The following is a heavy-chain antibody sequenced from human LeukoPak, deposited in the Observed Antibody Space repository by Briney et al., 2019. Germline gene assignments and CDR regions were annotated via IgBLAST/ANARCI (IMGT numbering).Heavy chain of an antibody. D-gene: IGHD3-10*01. Sequence: ASVKVSCKASGYTFTGYYMHWVRQAPGQGLEWMGWINPNSGGTNYAQKFQGRVTMTRDTSTSTAYMELSRLRSDDTAVYYCASGRYYYGSGSYFRANWFDPWGQGTLVTVSS. CDR3: ASGRYYYGSGSYFRANWFDP. CDR1: GYTFTGYY. J-gene: IGHJ5*02. CDR2: INPNSGGT. V-gene: IGHV1-2*02.